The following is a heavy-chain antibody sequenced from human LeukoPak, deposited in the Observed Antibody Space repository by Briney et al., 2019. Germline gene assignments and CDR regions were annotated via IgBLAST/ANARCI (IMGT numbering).Heavy chain of an antibody. J-gene: IGHJ4*02. V-gene: IGHV3-66*01. CDR3: AKDFLTPYGSGSYPDY. D-gene: IGHD3-10*01. CDR1: GFTVSSNY. Sequence: PGGSLRLSCAASGFTVSSNYMSWVRQAPGKGLEWVSVIYSGGSTYYADSVKGRFTISRDNSKNTLYLQMNSLRAEDTAVYYCAKDFLTPYGSGSYPDYWGQGTLVTVSS. CDR2: IYSGGST.